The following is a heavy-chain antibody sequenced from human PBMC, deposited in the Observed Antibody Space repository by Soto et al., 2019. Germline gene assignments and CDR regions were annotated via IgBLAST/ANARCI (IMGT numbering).Heavy chain of an antibody. Sequence: SQTLSLTCAISGYSVSGNSAAWNWIRQSPSRGLEWLGRTYYRSRWYNDYAVSVKSRITVTPDTSKNQFSLHLNSVTPEDTAVYYCAREGPDDVSSDSYRCYWGQGELGTVS. CDR3: AREGPDDVSSDSYRCY. V-gene: IGHV6-1*01. J-gene: IGHJ4*02. CDR2: TYYRSRWYN. D-gene: IGHD2-21*02. CDR1: GYSVSGNSAA.